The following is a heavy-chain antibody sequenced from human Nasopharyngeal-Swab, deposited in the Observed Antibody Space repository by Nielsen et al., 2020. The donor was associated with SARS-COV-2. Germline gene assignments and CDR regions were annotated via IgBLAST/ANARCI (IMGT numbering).Heavy chain of an antibody. CDR2: INHSGST. D-gene: IGHD3-22*01. CDR3: ARGRTSSYYYDSSGYYFDY. Sequence: SETLSLTCAVYGGSFSGYFLSWIRQPPGKGLEWIGEINHSGSTNYNPSLKSRVTISVDTSKNQFSLKLSSVTAADTAVYYCARGRTSSYYYDSSGYYFDYWGQGTLVTVSS. V-gene: IGHV4-34*01. CDR1: GGSFSGYF. J-gene: IGHJ4*02.